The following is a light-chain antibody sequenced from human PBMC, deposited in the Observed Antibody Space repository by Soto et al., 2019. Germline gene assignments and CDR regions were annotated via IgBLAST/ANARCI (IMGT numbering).Light chain of an antibody. V-gene: IGLV2-14*03. J-gene: IGLJ1*01. Sequence: QSALTQPASVSGSPGQSITISCGGTSSDVGAYIYVSWYQQYPGKAPKLIIYEVNNRPSGVSGRVSGSKSDTTAYLTISGLQAEDEADYYCRSYADSDTKVFGTGTKLTVL. CDR3: RSYADSDTKV. CDR1: SSDVGAYIY. CDR2: EVN.